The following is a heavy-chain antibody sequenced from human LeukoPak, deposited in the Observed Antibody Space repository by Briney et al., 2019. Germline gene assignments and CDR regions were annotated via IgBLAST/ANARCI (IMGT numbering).Heavy chain of an antibody. Sequence: SETLFLTCTVSGGSISNYYWGWIRQPPGEGLEWIGSIYYSGSTYYNPSLKSRVTISVDTSKNQFSLKLSSVTAADTAVYYCAKYGGLLWFGELSSDAFDIWGQGTMVTVSS. J-gene: IGHJ3*02. D-gene: IGHD3-10*01. CDR2: IYYSGST. CDR3: AKYGGLLWFGELSSDAFDI. CDR1: GGSISNYY. V-gene: IGHV4-39*07.